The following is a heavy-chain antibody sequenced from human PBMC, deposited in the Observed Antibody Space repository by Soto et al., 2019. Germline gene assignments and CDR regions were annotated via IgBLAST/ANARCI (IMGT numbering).Heavy chain of an antibody. Sequence: SVKVSCKASVGTISSYAISWVRQAPGQGLEWMGGIIPIFGTANYAQKFQGRVTITADESTSTAYMELSSLRSEDTAVYYCAKGFKDEHYYYYYGMDVWGQGTTVTVSS. D-gene: IGHD2-15*01. CDR3: AKGFKDEHYYYYYGMDV. CDR2: IIPIFGTA. J-gene: IGHJ6*02. CDR1: VGTISSYA. V-gene: IGHV1-69*13.